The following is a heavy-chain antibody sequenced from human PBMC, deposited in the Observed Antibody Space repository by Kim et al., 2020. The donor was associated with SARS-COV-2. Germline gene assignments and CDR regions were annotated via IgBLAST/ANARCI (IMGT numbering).Heavy chain of an antibody. V-gene: IGHV3-33*06. J-gene: IGHJ4*02. CDR2: IWYDGSNK. CDR3: AKDGGDIVVVVAADY. D-gene: IGHD2-15*01. CDR1: GFTFSSYA. Sequence: GGSLRLSCAASGFTFSSYAMHWVRQAPGKGLEWVAVIWYDGSNKYYADSVKGRFTISRDNSKNTLYLQMNSLRAEDTALYYCAKDGGDIVVVVAADYWGQGTLVTVSS.